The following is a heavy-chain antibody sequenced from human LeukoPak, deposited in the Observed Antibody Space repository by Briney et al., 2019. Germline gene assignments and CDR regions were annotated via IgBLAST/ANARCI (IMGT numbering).Heavy chain of an antibody. V-gene: IGHV4-34*01. CDR2: INHSGST. CDR1: GGSFSGYY. J-gene: IGHJ4*02. D-gene: IGHD3-16*01. CDR3: ARLSRLGLDY. Sequence: SETLSLTCAVYGGSFSGYYWSWIRKPPGKGPEWIGEINHSGSTNYNPSLKSRVTISVDTSKNQFSLKLSSVTAADTAVYYCARLSRLGLDYWGQGTLVTVSS.